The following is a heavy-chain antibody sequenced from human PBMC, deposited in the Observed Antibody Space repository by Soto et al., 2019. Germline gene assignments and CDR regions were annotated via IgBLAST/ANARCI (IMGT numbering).Heavy chain of an antibody. CDR1: GYTFTGYY. J-gene: IGHJ4*02. Sequence: QVQLVQSGAEVKKPGASVKVSCKASGYTFTGYYMHWVRQAPGQGHEWMGWSNPNSGGTNYAQKFQGRVTMTRDTSISTAYMELSRLRSDDTAVYYCARGLQVYDSSGYYNLFSYWGQGTLVPVSS. V-gene: IGHV1-2*02. CDR2: SNPNSGGT. D-gene: IGHD3-22*01. CDR3: ARGLQVYDSSGYYNLFSY.